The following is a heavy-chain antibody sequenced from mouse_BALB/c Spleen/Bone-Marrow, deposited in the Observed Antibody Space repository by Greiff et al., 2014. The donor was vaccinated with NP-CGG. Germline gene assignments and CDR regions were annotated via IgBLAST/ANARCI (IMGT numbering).Heavy chain of an antibody. CDR1: SFNIKNTY. J-gene: IGHJ3*01. V-gene: IGHV14-3*02. CDR2: IDPANVNT. D-gene: IGHD1-1*01. Sequence: VQLKQSGAELVKPGASVKLSCTASSFNIKNTYIHWVKQRPEQGLEWIGRIDPANVNTKYDPKFQGKATITADTSSNTAYLQLSSLTSEDTAVYYCATYYYGSSLFAYWGQGTLVTVSA. CDR3: ATYYYGSSLFAY.